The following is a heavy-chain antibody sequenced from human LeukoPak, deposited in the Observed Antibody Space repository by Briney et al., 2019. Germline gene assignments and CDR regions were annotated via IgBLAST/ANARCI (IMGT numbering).Heavy chain of an antibody. CDR1: GFTFSTYA. Sequence: GGSLRLSCAASGFTFSTYAMHWVRQATGKALEWVSGIGTAGDTHYPDSVKGRFTISRENAKNSLYLQMNSLRAGDTAVYYCARGLRSPWAFDIWGQGTMVTVSS. V-gene: IGHV3-13*01. CDR3: ARGLRSPWAFDI. J-gene: IGHJ3*02. CDR2: IGTAGDT.